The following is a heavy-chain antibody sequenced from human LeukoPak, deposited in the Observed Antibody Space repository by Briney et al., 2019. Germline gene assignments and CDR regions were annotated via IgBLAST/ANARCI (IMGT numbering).Heavy chain of an antibody. CDR2: IYTSGST. J-gene: IGHJ5*02. V-gene: IGHV4-61*02. CDR3: ARDYPSHDFWSGYYPNWFDP. D-gene: IGHD3-3*01. Sequence: SQTLSLTCTVSGGSISSGSYYWSWIRQPAGKGLEWIGRIYTSGSTNYNPSLKSRVTISVDTSKNQFSLKLSSVTAADTAVYYCARDYPSHDFWSGYYPNWFDPWGQGTLVTVSS. CDR1: GGSISSGSYY.